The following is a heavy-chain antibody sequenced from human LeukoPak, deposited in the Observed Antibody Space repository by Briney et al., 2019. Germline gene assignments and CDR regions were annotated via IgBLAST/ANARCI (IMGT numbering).Heavy chain of an antibody. CDR2: INPNSGGT. V-gene: IGHV1-2*02. CDR1: GYTFTAYY. CDR3: ARDRVVVPAAFDY. Sequence: ASVKVSGKASGYTFTAYYMHWVRQAPGQGLDWMGWINPNSGGTNYAQKFQGRVTMTRDTSISTAYMELSRLRSDDTAVYYCARDRVVVPAAFDYWGQGTLVTVSS. J-gene: IGHJ4*02. D-gene: IGHD2-2*01.